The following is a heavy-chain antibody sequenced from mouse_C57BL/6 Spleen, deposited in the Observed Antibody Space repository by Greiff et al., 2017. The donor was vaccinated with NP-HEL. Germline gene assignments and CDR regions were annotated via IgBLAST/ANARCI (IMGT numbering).Heavy chain of an antibody. V-gene: IGHV1-80*01. CDR1: GYAFSSYW. D-gene: IGHD5-1*01. CDR2: IYPADGDT. CDR3: ARDPYLYYFDY. Sequence: QVQLKESGAELVKPGASVQISCKASGYAFSSYWMNWVKQRPGKGLEWIGQIYPADGDTNYNGKFKGKATLTADKSSSTAYMQLSSLTSEDSAVYFCARDPYLYYFDYGGQGTTLTVSS. J-gene: IGHJ2*01.